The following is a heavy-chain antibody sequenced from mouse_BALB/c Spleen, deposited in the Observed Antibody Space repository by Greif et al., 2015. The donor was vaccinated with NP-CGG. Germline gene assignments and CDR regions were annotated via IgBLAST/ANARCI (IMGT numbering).Heavy chain of an antibody. CDR2: IDPSDSET. CDR1: GYTFTSYW. CDR3: ARDDGYYGFAY. V-gene: IGHV1-69*02. J-gene: IGHJ3*01. D-gene: IGHD2-3*01. Sequence: QVQLQQSGAELVKPGAPVKLSCKASGYTFTSYWMNWVKQRPGRGLEWIGRIDPSDSETHYNQKFKDKATLTVDKSSSTAYIQLSSLTSEDSAVYYCARDDGYYGFAYWGQGTLVTVSA.